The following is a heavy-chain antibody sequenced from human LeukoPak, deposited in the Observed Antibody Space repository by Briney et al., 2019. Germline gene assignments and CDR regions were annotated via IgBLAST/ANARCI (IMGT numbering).Heavy chain of an antibody. Sequence: GGSLRLSCAASGFTFSSYAMNWVRQAPGKGLEWVSGISGSGGSTYYADSVKGRFTISRDNSKNTLYLQMNSLRAEDTAVYYCAKDPETWGVRGVIDWGQGTLVTVSS. J-gene: IGHJ4*02. CDR3: AKDPETWGVRGVID. CDR1: GFTFSSYA. V-gene: IGHV3-23*01. D-gene: IGHD3-10*01. CDR2: ISGSGGST.